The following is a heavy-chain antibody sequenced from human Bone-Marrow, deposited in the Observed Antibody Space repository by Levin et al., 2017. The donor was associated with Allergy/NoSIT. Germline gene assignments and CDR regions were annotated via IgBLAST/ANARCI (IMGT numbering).Heavy chain of an antibody. CDR3: ARDRLASLYYYSMDV. CDR2: IYTTGST. Sequence: ASQTLSLTCSVSGGSISSGRYYFTWVRQSAGKGLEWIGRIYTTGSTNYNPSLESRVTISRDTFKKEVYLTLSSVTAADTAVYYCARDRLASLYYYSMDVWGRGTTVIVSS. V-gene: IGHV4-61*02. J-gene: IGHJ6*03. CDR1: GGSISSGRYY.